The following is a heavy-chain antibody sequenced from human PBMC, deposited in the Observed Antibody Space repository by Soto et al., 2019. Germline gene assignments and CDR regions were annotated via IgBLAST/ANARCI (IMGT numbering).Heavy chain of an antibody. V-gene: IGHV3-7*05. CDR2: IKQDGSEK. D-gene: IGHD6-13*01. Sequence: GGSMRLSCAASGFTFSSFWMSWIRQAPGKGLEWVANIKQDGSEKYYVDSVKGRFTISRDNAKNSLYLQMNSLRAEDTAVYYCARDLTYSSTNYWGQGTLVTVSS. CDR3: ARDLTYSSTNY. CDR1: GFTFSSFW. J-gene: IGHJ4*02.